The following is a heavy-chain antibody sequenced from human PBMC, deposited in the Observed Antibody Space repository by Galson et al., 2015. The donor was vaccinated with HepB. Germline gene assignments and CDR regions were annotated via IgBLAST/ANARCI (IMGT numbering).Heavy chain of an antibody. D-gene: IGHD6-19*01. Sequence: SLRLSCAASGFTFSSYCMRWVRQAPGKGLEWVANIKQDGSEKYYVDSVKGRFTISRDNAKNSLYLQMNSLRAEDTAVYYCASYVQWPPRHFDSWGQGTLVTASS. CDR2: IKQDGSEK. CDR3: ASYVQWPPRHFDS. V-gene: IGHV3-7*01. CDR1: GFTFSSYC. J-gene: IGHJ4*02.